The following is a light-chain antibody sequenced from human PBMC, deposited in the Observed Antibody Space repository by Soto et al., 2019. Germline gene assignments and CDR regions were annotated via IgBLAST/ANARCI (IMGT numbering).Light chain of an antibody. CDR1: SSNIGAGYD. J-gene: IGLJ3*02. CDR3: QSYDSSLSGWV. CDR2: GNS. Sequence: QSVLTQPPSVSGAPGQRVTISCTGSSSNIGAGYDVHWYQQLPGTAPKLLIYGNSNRPSGVPDGFSGSKSGTSASRAITGLLAEDEADYYCQSYDSSLSGWVFGGGTKLTVL. V-gene: IGLV1-40*01.